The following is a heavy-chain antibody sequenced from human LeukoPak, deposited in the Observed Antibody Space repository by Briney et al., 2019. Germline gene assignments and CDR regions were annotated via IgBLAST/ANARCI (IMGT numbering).Heavy chain of an antibody. D-gene: IGHD4-17*01. Sequence: GGSLRLSCAASGFTFSTYSMRWVRQAPGKGLDWVASINQDGSAEYYVDSVRGRFTISRDNAKNSLYLQVNSLRVDDTAVYYCVRLFGGVTTSDYWGQGTLVTVSS. CDR2: INQDGSAE. J-gene: IGHJ4*02. V-gene: IGHV3-7*01. CDR3: VRLFGGVTTSDY. CDR1: GFTFSTYS.